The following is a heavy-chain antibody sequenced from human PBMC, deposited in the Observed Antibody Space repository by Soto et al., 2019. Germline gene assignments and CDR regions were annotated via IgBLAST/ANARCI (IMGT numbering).Heavy chain of an antibody. J-gene: IGHJ4*02. CDR1: GGSFSGYY. Sequence: QVQLQQWGAGLLKPSETLSLTCAVFGGSFSGYYWNWIRQPPGKGLAWIGEINHSGSTNYNPSLKSRVTISVDTSKNQFALKLSSVPAADTAVYYCARGYGRTFDYRGQGTLVTVSS. D-gene: IGHD3-10*01. CDR2: INHSGST. CDR3: ARGYGRTFDY. V-gene: IGHV4-34*01.